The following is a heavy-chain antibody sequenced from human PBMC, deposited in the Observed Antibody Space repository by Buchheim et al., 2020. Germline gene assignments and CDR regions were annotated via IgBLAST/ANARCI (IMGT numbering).Heavy chain of an antibody. J-gene: IGHJ6*02. CDR3: ARDGQIAAAGFYYYYGMDV. D-gene: IGHD6-13*01. CDR2: ISSSSSYI. Sequence: EVQLVESGGGLVKPGGSLRLSCAASGFTFSSNSMNWVRQAPGKGLEWVSSISSSSSYIYYADSVKGRFTISRDNAKNSLYLQMNSLRAEDTAVYYCARDGQIAAAGFYYYYGMDVWGQGTT. V-gene: IGHV3-21*01. CDR1: GFTFSSNS.